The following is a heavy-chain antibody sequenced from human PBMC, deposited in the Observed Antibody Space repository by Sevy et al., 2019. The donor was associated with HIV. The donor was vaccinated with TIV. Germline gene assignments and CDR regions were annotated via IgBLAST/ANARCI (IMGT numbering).Heavy chain of an antibody. Sequence: ASVKVSCKASGYTFTTYYMHWVRQAPGQGLAWMGRINPSGGRTRYAEKFQGRVTMTRYTSTSTVNMELSSLRSETTAVYYWSKDEYGTGSYTYDYWGQGTLVTVSS. CDR2: INPSGGRT. D-gene: IGHD3-10*01. V-gene: IGHV1-46*01. CDR1: GYTFTTYY. CDR3: SKDEYGTGSYTYDY. J-gene: IGHJ4*02.